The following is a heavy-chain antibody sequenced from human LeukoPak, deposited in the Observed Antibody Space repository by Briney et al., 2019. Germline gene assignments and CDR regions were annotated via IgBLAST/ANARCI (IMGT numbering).Heavy chain of an antibody. V-gene: IGHV4-39*07. J-gene: IGHJ6*03. D-gene: IGHD5-12*01. CDR3: ARLRGGYSGLWTSYYYYMDV. CDR2: IYYSGST. CDR1: GGSISSSSYY. Sequence: PSETLSLTCTVSGGSISSSSYYWGWIRQPPGKGLEWIGSIYYSGSTYYNPSLKSRVTISVDTSKNQFSLKLSSVTAADTAVYYCARLRGGYSGLWTSYYYYMDVWGKGTTVTISS.